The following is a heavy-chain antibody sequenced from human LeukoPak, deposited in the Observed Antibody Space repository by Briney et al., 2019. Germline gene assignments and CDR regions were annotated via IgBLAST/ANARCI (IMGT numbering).Heavy chain of an antibody. D-gene: IGHD3-9*01. V-gene: IGHV1-3*01. Sequence: GASVTVSCTASGYTFTSYSMHWVRQAPGQRLEWMGWINAGNGNTKYSQKFQGRVTITRDTSASTAYMELSSLRSEDTAVYYCARDILTGYYYFDYWGQGTLVTVSS. CDR3: ARDILTGYYYFDY. J-gene: IGHJ4*02. CDR2: INAGNGNT. CDR1: GYTFTSYS.